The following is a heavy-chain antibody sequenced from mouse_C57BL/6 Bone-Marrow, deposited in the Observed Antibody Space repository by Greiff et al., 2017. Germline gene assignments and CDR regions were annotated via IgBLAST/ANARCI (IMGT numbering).Heavy chain of an antibody. D-gene: IGHD1-1*01. J-gene: IGHJ2*01. V-gene: IGHV1-26*01. CDR3: ARYYYGSSWYFDY. CDR2: INPNNGGT. Sequence: EVKLQQSGPELVKPGASVKISCKASGYTFTDYYMNWVKQSHGKSLEWIGDINPNNGGTSYNQKLKGKATLTVDKSSSTAYMELRSLTSEDSAVYYCARYYYGSSWYFDYWGQGTILTVSS. CDR1: GYTFTDYY.